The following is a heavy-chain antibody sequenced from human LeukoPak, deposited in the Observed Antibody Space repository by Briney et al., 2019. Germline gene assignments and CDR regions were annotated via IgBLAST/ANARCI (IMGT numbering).Heavy chain of an antibody. CDR2: IYHSGST. CDR3: ARGGALGELLRWFDP. D-gene: IGHD1-26*01. J-gene: IGHJ5*02. V-gene: IGHV4-4*02. Sequence: SGTLSLTCDVSGGSISSSNWWSWVRQPPGKGLEWIGEIYHSGSTYYNPSLKSRVTISVDRSKNQFSLKLSSVTAADTAVYYCARGGALGELLRWFDPWGQGTLVTVSS. CDR1: GGSISSSNW.